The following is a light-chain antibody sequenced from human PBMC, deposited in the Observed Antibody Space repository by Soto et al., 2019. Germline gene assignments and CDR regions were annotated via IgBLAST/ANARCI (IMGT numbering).Light chain of an antibody. V-gene: IGKV4-1*01. CDR2: RAS. Sequence: DFVMTQSPDSLAVSLGERATINCKSSQSILNSSNNKIHLAWYQQKPGQPPKLIIYRASTREPGVPDRVSGSGSETDFTLTISSLKAEDVATYYCQQYFSARLTFGGGTKVEIK. CDR1: QSILNSSNNKIH. CDR3: QQYFSARLT. J-gene: IGKJ4*01.